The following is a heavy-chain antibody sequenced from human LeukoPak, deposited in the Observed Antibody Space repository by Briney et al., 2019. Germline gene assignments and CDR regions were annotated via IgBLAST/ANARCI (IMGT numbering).Heavy chain of an antibody. J-gene: IGHJ6*03. CDR1: GGSISSSNW. CDR3: ARGVLDYYYYYMDV. D-gene: IGHD2-8*01. Sequence: SETLSLTCAISGGSISSSNWSSWVCQPPGKGLECIGEIYHSGSTNYNPSLKSRVTISVDKSKNQFSLKLSSVTAADTAVYYCARGVLDYYYYYMDVWGKGTTVTISS. CDR2: IYHSGST. V-gene: IGHV4-4*02.